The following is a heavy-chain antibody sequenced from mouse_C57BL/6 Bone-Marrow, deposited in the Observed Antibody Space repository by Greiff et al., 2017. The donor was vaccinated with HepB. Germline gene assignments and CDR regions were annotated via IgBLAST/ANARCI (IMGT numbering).Heavy chain of an antibody. CDR2: IYPRSGNT. V-gene: IGHV1-81*01. D-gene: IGHD1-1*01. J-gene: IGHJ1*03. CDR3: ARRRWGPITTVVATRYFDV. CDR1: GYTFTSYG. Sequence: QVQLQQSGAELARPGASVKLSCKASGYTFTSYGISWVKQRTGQGLEWIGEIYPRSGNTYYNEKFKGKATLTADKSSSTAYMELRSLTSEDSAVYFCARRRWGPITTVVATRYFDVWGTGTTVTVSS.